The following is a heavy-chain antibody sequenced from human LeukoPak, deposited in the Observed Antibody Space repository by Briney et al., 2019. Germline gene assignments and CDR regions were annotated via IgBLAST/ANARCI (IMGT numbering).Heavy chain of an antibody. CDR2: INHSGST. V-gene: IGHV4-34*01. Sequence: PSQTLSLTCAVYGRSFSGYYCSWIRQPPGKGLDWIGEINHSGSTNYNPSLKSRVTISVDTSKNQFSLKLSSVTAADTAVYYCARSGDYANYWGQGTLVTVSS. J-gene: IGHJ4*02. CDR1: GRSFSGYY. D-gene: IGHD2-21*02. CDR3: ARSGDYANY.